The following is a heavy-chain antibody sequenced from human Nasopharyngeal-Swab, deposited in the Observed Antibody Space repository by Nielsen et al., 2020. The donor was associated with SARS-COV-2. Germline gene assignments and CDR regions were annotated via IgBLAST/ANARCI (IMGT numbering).Heavy chain of an antibody. CDR3: AKAEGLGSIPYYYGMDV. J-gene: IGHJ6*02. CDR1: GFTFSTYA. Sequence: GESLKISCSASGFTFSTYAMSWVRQAPGKGLEWVSSVSGTGHTTKYTDSVKGLFTISRDNSEKKVYLEMNSLRAEDTAVYYCAKAEGLGSIPYYYGMDVWGQGTTVTVSS. CDR2: VSGTGHTT. D-gene: IGHD3/OR15-3a*01. V-gene: IGHV3-23*01.